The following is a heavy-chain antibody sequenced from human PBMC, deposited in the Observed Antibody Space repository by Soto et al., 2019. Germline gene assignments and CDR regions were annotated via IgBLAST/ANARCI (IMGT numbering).Heavy chain of an antibody. CDR3: AKDLAYPYYYYYGMDV. CDR1: GFTFSSYG. CDR2: ISYDGSNK. Sequence: HPGGSLRLSCAASGFTFSSYGMHWVRQAPGKGLEWVAVISYDGSNKYYADSVKGRFTISRDNSKNTLYLQMNSLRAEDTAVYYCAKDLAYPYYYYYGMDVWGQGTTVTVSS. J-gene: IGHJ6*02. V-gene: IGHV3-30*18.